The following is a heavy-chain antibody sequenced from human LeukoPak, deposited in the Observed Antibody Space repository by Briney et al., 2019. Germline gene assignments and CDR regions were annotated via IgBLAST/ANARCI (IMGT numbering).Heavy chain of an antibody. D-gene: IGHD1-26*01. Sequence: HGVSLRLSCEVSGIIVSTTYMSWVRQVPGKGLEWVSVIYSGGGTYYADSVKGRFTTSRDTSKNTLYLQMNSLTAEDAAVYYCASSAPSSREERKGDYWGQGTLVTVSS. CDR1: GIIVSTTY. CDR2: IYSGGGT. V-gene: IGHV3-53*01. J-gene: IGHJ4*02. CDR3: ASSAPSSREERKGDY.